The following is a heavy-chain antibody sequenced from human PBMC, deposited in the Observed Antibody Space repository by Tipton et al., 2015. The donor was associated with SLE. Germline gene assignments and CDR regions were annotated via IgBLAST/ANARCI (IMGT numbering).Heavy chain of an antibody. CDR3: VRGDSSSWFNY. Sequence: TLSLTCSVSDASITSGSYSWNWIRQPAGKGLEWIGRIYTSGSTNYNVSLTSRVIISMDTSKRQFSLQLTAVTAADTAVYYCVRGDSSSWFNYWGQGILVTVSS. CDR1: DASITSGSYS. D-gene: IGHD6-13*01. J-gene: IGHJ4*02. V-gene: IGHV4-61*02. CDR2: IYTSGST.